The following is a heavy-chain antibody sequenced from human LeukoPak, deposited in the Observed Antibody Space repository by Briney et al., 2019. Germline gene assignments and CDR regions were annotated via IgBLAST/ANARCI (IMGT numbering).Heavy chain of an antibody. CDR3: AKGHCSGGSCYRGWFDP. V-gene: IGHV4-4*07. CDR1: GGSISSYY. D-gene: IGHD2-15*01. Sequence: PSETLSLTCTVSGGSISSYYWSWIRQPAGKGLEWIGRIYTSGSTNYNPSLKSRVTMSVDTSKNQFSLKLSSVTAADTAVYYCAKGHCSGGSCYRGWFDPWGQGTLVTVSS. CDR2: IYTSGST. J-gene: IGHJ5*02.